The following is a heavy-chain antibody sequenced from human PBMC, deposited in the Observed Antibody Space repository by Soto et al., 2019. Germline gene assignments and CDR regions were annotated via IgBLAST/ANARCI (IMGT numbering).Heavy chain of an antibody. V-gene: IGHV1-2*02. D-gene: IGHD3-3*01. CDR2: INPATGAA. Sequence: QLHLVQSGAVVKKPGASVTVSCSASGYPVTAYYMHWVRQAPGRGLGWMGGINPATGAAKYTQTFRGRVTMTRDTSTSTVFTELSGLTPEDTAVFYCARGGGVGVAGSAAFDMWGQGTLVTVSS. CDR3: ARGGGVGVAGSAAFDM. J-gene: IGHJ3*02. CDR1: GYPVTAYY.